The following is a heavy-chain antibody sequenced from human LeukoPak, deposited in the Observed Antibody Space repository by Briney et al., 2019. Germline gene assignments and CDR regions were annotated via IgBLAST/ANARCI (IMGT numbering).Heavy chain of an antibody. CDR1: GGSISSSSYY. J-gene: IGHJ4*02. V-gene: IGHV4-39*01. CDR3: ARRTEALAALDH. D-gene: IGHD6-6*01. CDR2: IYYSGST. Sequence: KPSETLSLTCTVSGGSISSSSYYWGWIRQPPGKGLEWIGSIYYSGSTYYNPSLKSRVTISVDTSKNQFSLKLSSVTAADTAVYYCARRTEALAALDHWGQGTLVTVSS.